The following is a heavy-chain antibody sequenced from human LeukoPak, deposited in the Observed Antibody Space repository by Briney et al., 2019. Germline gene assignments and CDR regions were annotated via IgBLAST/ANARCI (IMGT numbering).Heavy chain of an antibody. V-gene: IGHV3-30*04. CDR2: ISYDGSNK. Sequence: SGGSLRLSCAASGFTFSSYAMHWVRQAPGKGLEWVAVISYDGSNKYYADSVKGRFTISRDNSKNTLYLQMNSLRAEDTAVYYCAKSPGYSSSWYDYWGQGTLVTVSS. CDR1: GFTFSSYA. D-gene: IGHD6-13*01. J-gene: IGHJ4*02. CDR3: AKSPGYSSSWYDY.